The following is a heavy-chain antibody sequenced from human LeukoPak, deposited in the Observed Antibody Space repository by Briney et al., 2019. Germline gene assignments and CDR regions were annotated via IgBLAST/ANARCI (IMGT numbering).Heavy chain of an antibody. V-gene: IGHV3-23*01. D-gene: IGHD6-19*01. CDR1: GFTLSDRA. Sequence: GGSLRLSXAASGFTLSDRAMNWVRQAPGKGLEWVSSLSETGDTTDYADSVKGRFTISRDNSKNTVYLQMNSLRADDTAVYYYAKQWLVGIWGQGTLVTVSS. CDR2: LSETGDTT. CDR3: AKQWLVGI. J-gene: IGHJ4*02.